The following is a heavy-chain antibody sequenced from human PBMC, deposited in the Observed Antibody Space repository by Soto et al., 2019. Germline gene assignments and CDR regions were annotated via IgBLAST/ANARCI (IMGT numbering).Heavy chain of an antibody. CDR3: SYSSSWTGGDDY. Sequence: PSETLSLTCTVSGGSVSSGSYYWSWIRQPPGKGLEWIGYIYYSGSTNYNPSLKSRVTISVDTSKNQFSLKLSSVTAADTAVYYCSYSSSWTGGDDYWGQGTLVTVSS. CDR2: IYYSGST. CDR1: GGSVSSGSYY. D-gene: IGHD6-13*01. V-gene: IGHV4-61*01. J-gene: IGHJ4*02.